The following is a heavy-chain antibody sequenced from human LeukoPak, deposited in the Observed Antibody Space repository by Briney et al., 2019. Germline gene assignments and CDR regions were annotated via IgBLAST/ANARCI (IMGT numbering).Heavy chain of an antibody. D-gene: IGHD3-10*01. J-gene: IGHJ6*02. CDR3: TKARLMAAPYYYYGMDV. V-gene: IGHV3-9*01. CDR2: ISWNSGKL. CDR1: GFTFEDYA. Sequence: PGRSLRLACTASGFTFEDYAMHWVRQGPGKGLEWVSGISWNSGKLNYADSVKGRFTISRDNAQNILYLQMNSLRAEDTALYYCTKARLMAAPYYYYGMDVWGQGTTVTVSS.